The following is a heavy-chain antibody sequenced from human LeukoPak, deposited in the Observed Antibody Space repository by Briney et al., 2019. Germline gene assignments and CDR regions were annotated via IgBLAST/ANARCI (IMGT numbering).Heavy chain of an antibody. CDR1: GGSISTTGYY. CDR3: ASDKGYSNNYFDY. CDR2: IYYSGST. D-gene: IGHD6-13*01. V-gene: IGHV4-39*02. Sequence: TSETLSLTCTVSGGSISTTGYYWAWIRQPPGKGLQWIASIYYSGSTYYNSSLKSRVTISVDTSKNQFSLKLSSMTAPDTAVYYCASDKGYSNNYFDYWGQGTLVTVSS. J-gene: IGHJ4*02.